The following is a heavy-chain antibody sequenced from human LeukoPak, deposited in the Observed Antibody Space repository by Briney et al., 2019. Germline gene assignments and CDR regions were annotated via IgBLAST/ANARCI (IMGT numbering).Heavy chain of an antibody. Sequence: ASVKVSCKASGYTFTSYYMHWVRQATGQGLESMGWMNPNSGNTGYAQKFQGRVTMTRNTSISTAYMELSSLRSEDTAVYYCARGVVVTAGRNWFDPWGQGTLVTVSS. CDR1: GYTFTSYY. CDR2: MNPNSGNT. J-gene: IGHJ5*02. V-gene: IGHV1-8*02. CDR3: ARGVVVTAGRNWFDP. D-gene: IGHD2-21*02.